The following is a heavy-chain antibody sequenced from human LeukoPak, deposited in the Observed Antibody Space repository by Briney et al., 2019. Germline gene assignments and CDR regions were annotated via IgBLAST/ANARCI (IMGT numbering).Heavy chain of an antibody. D-gene: IGHD2-15*01. V-gene: IGHV4-4*07. CDR3: ARDPVHCSGGTCYSFAY. CDR1: GGSISSYY. J-gene: IGHJ4*02. CDR2: IYTSGST. Sequence: PSETLSLTCTVSGGSISSYYWSWIRQPAGKGLEWIGRIYTSGSTNYNPSLKSRVTISVDKSKNQFSLKLSSVTAADTAAYYCARDPVHCSGGTCYSFAYWGQGTLATVSS.